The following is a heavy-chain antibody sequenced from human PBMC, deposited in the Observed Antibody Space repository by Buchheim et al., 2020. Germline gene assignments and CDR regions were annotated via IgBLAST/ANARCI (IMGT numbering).Heavy chain of an antibody. J-gene: IGHJ6*02. CDR1: GFTFSSYA. V-gene: IGHV3-30*04. CDR2: ISYDGSNK. CDR3: ARALVAVAGYYYYGMDV. D-gene: IGHD6-19*01. Sequence: QVQLVESGGGVVQPGRSLRLSCAASGFTFSSYAMHWVRQAPGKGLEWVAVISYDGSNKYYADSVKGRFTISRDNSKNTLYLQMNSLRAEDTAVYYCARALVAVAGYYYYGMDVWGQGTT.